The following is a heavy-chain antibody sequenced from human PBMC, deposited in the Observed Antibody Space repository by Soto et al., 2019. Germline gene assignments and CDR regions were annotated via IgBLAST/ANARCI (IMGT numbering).Heavy chain of an antibody. CDR2: ISFDGNYK. CDR3: AKGVEANWGFYYGMDV. CDR1: GFMFSDYG. V-gene: IGHV3-30*18. J-gene: IGHJ6*02. Sequence: QVQLVESGGGVVQPGSSLRISCVASGFMFSDYGMHWVRQTPGRGLEWVAVISFDGNYKYYAKSVKGRFTFARDNSKNTLSLQMNSLRVEDTAVYYCAKGVEANWGFYYGMDVWGQGTTVTVSS. D-gene: IGHD7-27*01.